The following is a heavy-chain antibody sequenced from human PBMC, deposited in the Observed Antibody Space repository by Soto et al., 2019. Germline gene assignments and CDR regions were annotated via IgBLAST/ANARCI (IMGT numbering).Heavy chain of an antibody. J-gene: IGHJ4*02. CDR1: GLTFKNVW. Sequence: EVQLVESGGGLVKPGGSLGLSCAASGLTFKNVWMHWVRQAPGKGLEWVGRIKSKADGETTDYTEHVKGRFTISRDASKNTLYLQMNSLKTEDTAVYYCNVYYDFCRGHTPLWGQGTLVTVSS. V-gene: IGHV3-15*07. CDR3: NVYYDFCRGHTPL. CDR2: IKSKADGETT. D-gene: IGHD3-3*01.